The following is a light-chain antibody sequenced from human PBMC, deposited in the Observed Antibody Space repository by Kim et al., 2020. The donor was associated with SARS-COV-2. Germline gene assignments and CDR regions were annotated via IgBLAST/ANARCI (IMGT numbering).Light chain of an antibody. CDR2: DAS. J-gene: IGKJ1*01. CDR3: QQRYSWTRT. CDR1: QSVSTS. V-gene: IGKV3-11*01. Sequence: PGATATLSSRAGQSVSTSLVWYQQGHAQAPRLLVYDASTRATGIPTRFSGSGSETTFTLTTSGLEHADFYVYYCQQRYSWTRTFGQGTKVDIK.